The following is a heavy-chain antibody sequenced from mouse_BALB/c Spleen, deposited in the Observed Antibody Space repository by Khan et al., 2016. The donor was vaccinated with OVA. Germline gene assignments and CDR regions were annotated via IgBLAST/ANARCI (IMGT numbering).Heavy chain of an antibody. V-gene: IGHV7-3*02. J-gene: IGHJ4*01. Sequence: EVQLVESGGGLVQPGGSLRLSCATSGFTFTDYYMSWVRQPPGKALEWLGFIRNKANGYTTEYSASVKGRFTISRVNDQSIRYLQMNTLRAEDSATYYYARDKPITKRNYAMDYWGQGTSVTVSS. CDR2: IRNKANGYTT. CDR3: ARDKPITKRNYAMDY. D-gene: IGHD1-3*01. CDR1: GFTFTDYY.